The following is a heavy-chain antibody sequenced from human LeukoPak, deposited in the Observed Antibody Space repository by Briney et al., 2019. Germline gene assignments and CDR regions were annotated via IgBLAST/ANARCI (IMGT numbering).Heavy chain of an antibody. CDR1: GFTFSRYW. J-gene: IGHJ4*02. CDR2: IKQDGSEK. Sequence: PGGSLRLSCAASGFTFSRYWMSWVRQAPGKGLEWVANIKQDGSEKYYVDSGKGRFTISGDNAKNSLYLQMNSLRAEDTAVYYCARVFYSNYGYYFDYWGQGTLVTVSS. D-gene: IGHD4-11*01. CDR3: ARVFYSNYGYYFDY. V-gene: IGHV3-7*05.